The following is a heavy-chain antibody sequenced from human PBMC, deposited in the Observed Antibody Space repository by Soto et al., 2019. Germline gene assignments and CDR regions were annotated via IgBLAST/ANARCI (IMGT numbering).Heavy chain of an antibody. Sequence: GGSLRLSCAASGFTFSSYGMHWVRQAPGKGLEWVAVISYDGSNKYYADSVKGRFTISRDNSKNTLYLQMNSLRAEDTAVYYCAKDRTRFEFLDWLLYYYYYMDVWGKGTTVTVSS. J-gene: IGHJ6*03. D-gene: IGHD3-3*01. CDR1: GFTFSSYG. CDR2: ISYDGSNK. V-gene: IGHV3-30*18. CDR3: AKDRTRFEFLDWLLYYYYYMDV.